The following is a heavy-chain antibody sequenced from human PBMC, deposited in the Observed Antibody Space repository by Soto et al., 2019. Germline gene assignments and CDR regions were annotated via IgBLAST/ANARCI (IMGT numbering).Heavy chain of an antibody. J-gene: IGHJ4*02. CDR1: GGSFSGYY. V-gene: IGHV4-34*01. Sequence: SETLSLTCAVYGGSFSGYYWSWIRQPPGKGLEWIGEINHSGSTNYNPSLKSRVTISVDTSKNQFSLKLSSVTAADTAVYYCARGLASGNYDFWSGYRPSDYWGQGTLVTVSS. CDR3: ARGLASGNYDFWSGYRPSDY. D-gene: IGHD3-3*01. CDR2: INHSGST.